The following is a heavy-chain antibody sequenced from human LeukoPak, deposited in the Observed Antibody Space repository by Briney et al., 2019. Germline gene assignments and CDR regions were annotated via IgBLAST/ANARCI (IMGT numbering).Heavy chain of an antibody. V-gene: IGHV4-34*01. CDR1: GGSFSGYY. D-gene: IGHD6-6*01. Sequence: SETLSLTCAVYGGSFSGYYWSWIRQPPGKGLEWIGEINRSGSTNYNPSLKSRVTISVDTSKNQFSLKLSSVTAADTAVYYCATSSSWFDPWGQGTLVTVSS. J-gene: IGHJ5*02. CDR2: INRSGST. CDR3: ATSSSWFDP.